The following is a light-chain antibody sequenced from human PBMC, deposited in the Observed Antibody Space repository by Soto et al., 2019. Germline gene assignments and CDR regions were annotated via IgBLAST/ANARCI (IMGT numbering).Light chain of an antibody. J-gene: IGKJ3*01. Sequence: IVMTPSPATLSVSPGGRATLSGRASQSVSSNLAWYQQTPGQAPRLLIYGASTRATGIPARFSGSGSGTEFTLTISSLQSEDFAVYYCQQYGSSFFTFGPGTKVDI. CDR2: GAS. CDR1: QSVSSN. V-gene: IGKV3-15*01. CDR3: QQYGSSFFT.